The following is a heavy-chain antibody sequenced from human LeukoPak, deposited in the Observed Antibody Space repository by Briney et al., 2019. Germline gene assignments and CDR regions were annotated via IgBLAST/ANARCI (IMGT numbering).Heavy chain of an antibody. V-gene: IGHV3-21*04. CDR2: ISSSSGYI. Sequence: GGSLRLSCAASGFTFSSYSMNWVRQAPGKGLEWVSSISSSSGYIYYADSVKGRFTISRDNAKNSLYLQMNSLRAEDTAVYYCARDYYYGSGSRRGAFDIWGRGTVVTVSS. CDR3: ARDYYYGSGSRRGAFDI. CDR1: GFTFSSYS. D-gene: IGHD3-10*01. J-gene: IGHJ3*02.